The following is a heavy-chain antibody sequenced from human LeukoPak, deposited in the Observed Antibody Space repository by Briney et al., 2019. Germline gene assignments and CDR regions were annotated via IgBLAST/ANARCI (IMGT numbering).Heavy chain of an antibody. D-gene: IGHD3-22*01. CDR1: GGSISSYY. CDR3: ARDTTFYDSSGYHPYWYFAL. J-gene: IGHJ2*01. Sequence: SETLSLSCTVSGGSISSYYWSWIRQPPGKGLEWIGYIYYSGSTNYNPSLKSRVTISVYTSKNQFSLELRYVTDADTAEYYCARDTTFYDSSGYHPYWYFALWGRATPVTVSS. V-gene: IGHV4-59*01. CDR2: IYYSGST.